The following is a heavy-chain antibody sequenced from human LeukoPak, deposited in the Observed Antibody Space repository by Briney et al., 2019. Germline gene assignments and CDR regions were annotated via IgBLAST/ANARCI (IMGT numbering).Heavy chain of an antibody. V-gene: IGHV4-59*01. Sequence: SSTLSLTCTVSGGSISSYYWSWIRQPPGKGLEWIGYIYYSGSTNYNPSLKSRVTISVDTSKNQFSLKLSSVTAADTAVYYCARARARYFDWLDWGQGTLVTVSS. CDR1: GGSISSYY. CDR3: ARARARYFDWLD. D-gene: IGHD3-9*01. J-gene: IGHJ4*02. CDR2: IYYSGST.